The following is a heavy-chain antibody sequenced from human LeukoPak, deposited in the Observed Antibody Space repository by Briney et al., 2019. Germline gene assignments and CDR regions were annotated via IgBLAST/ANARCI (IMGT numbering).Heavy chain of an antibody. V-gene: IGHV3-23*01. J-gene: IGHJ4*02. Sequence: GGSLRLSCAASGFTLSSYAMSWARQAPGKGLEWVSDISGSGGSTYYVDSVKGRFTISRDNSKNTLFLQMNSLRADDTAVYYCAKVSGNSYYYFDYWGQGTLVTVSS. CDR1: GFTLSSYA. D-gene: IGHD3-22*01. CDR2: ISGSGGST. CDR3: AKVSGNSYYYFDY.